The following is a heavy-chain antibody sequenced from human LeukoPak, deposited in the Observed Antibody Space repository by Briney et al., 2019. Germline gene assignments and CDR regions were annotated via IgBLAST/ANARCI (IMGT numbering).Heavy chain of an antibody. CDR2: ISGSGGST. J-gene: IGHJ3*02. D-gene: IGHD1-7*01. CDR3: AKDMKALELGAGDAFDI. CDR1: GFTFSSYA. Sequence: LPGGSLRLSCAASGFTFSSYAMSWVRQAPGKGLEWVSAISGSGGSTYYADSVKGRFTISRDNSKNTLYLQMNSLRAEDTAVYYCAKDMKALELGAGDAFDIWGQGTMVTVSS. V-gene: IGHV3-23*01.